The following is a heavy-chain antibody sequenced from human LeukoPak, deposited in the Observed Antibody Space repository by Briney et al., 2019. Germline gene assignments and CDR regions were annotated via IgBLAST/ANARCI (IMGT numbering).Heavy chain of an antibody. CDR3: AKWSPTIFGVAIKVYHYYGMDV. D-gene: IGHD3-3*01. CDR1: GFTFSSYA. CDR2: ISGSGGST. Sequence: PGGSLRLSCAASGFTFSSYAMSWVRQAPGKGLEWVSAISGSGGSTYYADSVKGRFTISRDNSKNTLYLQMNSLRAEDTAVYYCAKWSPTIFGVAIKVYHYYGMDVWGQGTTVTVSS. V-gene: IGHV3-23*01. J-gene: IGHJ6*02.